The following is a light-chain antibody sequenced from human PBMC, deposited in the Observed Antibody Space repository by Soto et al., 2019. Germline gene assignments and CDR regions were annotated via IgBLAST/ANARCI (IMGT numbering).Light chain of an antibody. Sequence: EIVLTQSPGTLSLSPGERATLSCRASQSVNTNYLAWYQQKPGQAPRLLICGASSRATGIPDRFSGSGSGTDVTLTISRLVHADFAVEYCQQYGSSPLWTFGQGTKVEIK. CDR3: QQYGSSPLWT. V-gene: IGKV3-20*01. CDR2: GAS. CDR1: QSVNTNY. J-gene: IGKJ1*01.